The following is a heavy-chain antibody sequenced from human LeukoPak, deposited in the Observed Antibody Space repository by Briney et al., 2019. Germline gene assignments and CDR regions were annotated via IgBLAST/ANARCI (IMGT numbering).Heavy chain of an antibody. Sequence: AGGSLRLSCAASGFTFSDYYMSWIRQAPGKGLEWVSYISSSGSTIYYADSVKGRFTISRDNAKNSLYLQMNSLRAEDTAVYYRARERRGYCSSTSCSWFDPWGQGTVVTVSS. CDR3: ARERRGYCSSTSCSWFDP. J-gene: IGHJ5*02. V-gene: IGHV3-11*04. CDR2: ISSSGSTI. D-gene: IGHD2-2*01. CDR1: GFTFSDYY.